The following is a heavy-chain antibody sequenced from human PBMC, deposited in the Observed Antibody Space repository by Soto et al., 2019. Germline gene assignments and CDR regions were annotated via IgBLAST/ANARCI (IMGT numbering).Heavy chain of an antibody. CDR3: ARVISYYYYYMDV. Sequence: SVPLSVTWAVYGGSFIGYYWSWIRQPPGKGLEWIGEINHSGSTNYNPSLKSRVTISVDTSKNQFSLKLSSVTAADTAVYYCARVISYYYYYMDVWGKGTTVTVSS. D-gene: IGHD3-3*02. J-gene: IGHJ6*03. CDR1: GGSFIGYY. V-gene: IGHV4-34*01. CDR2: INHSGST.